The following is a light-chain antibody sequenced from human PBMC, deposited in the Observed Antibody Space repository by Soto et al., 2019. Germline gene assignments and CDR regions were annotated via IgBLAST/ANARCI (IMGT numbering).Light chain of an antibody. Sequence: EVLMTQSPLYLPVTLGQPASIFCRSSQRLVYSDGNTYLNWFQQRPGQSPMRLIYEVYNRDSGVPDRFSGSGSGTDFTLKISRVADEDVGVYYCMQATHWPRTFGQGTKVEIK. CDR3: MQATHWPRT. CDR1: QRLVYSDGNTY. J-gene: IGKJ1*01. CDR2: EVY. V-gene: IGKV2-30*01.